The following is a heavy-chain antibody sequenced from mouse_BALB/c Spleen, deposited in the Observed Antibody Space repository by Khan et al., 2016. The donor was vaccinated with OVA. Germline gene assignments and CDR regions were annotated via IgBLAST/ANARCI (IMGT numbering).Heavy chain of an antibody. D-gene: IGHD2-14*01. Sequence: EVQLQESGPSLVKPSQTLSLTCSVTGDSITSGYWSWIRKFPGNKLEYMGYMIYSGNTYYNHSLKRRISITRHTSKNQYYMQLNSVTTEDTATYYCARSTSRYAFAYWGQGTLVTASA. CDR2: MIYSGNT. CDR1: GDSITSGY. V-gene: IGHV3-8*02. J-gene: IGHJ3*01. CDR3: ARSTSRYAFAY.